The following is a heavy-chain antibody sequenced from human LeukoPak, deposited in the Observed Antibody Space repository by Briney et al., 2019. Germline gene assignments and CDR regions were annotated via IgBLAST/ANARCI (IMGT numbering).Heavy chain of an antibody. CDR2: IYHSGST. CDR3: ARGGGDYDFWSGYYLYYFDY. D-gene: IGHD3-3*01. V-gene: IGHV4-30-2*01. J-gene: IGHJ4*02. Sequence: SETLFLTCTVSGGSISSGGYYWSWIRQPPGKGLEWIGYIYHSGSTYYNPSLKSRVTISVDRSKNQFSLKLSSVTAADTAVYYCARGGGDYDFWSGYYLYYFDYWGQGTLVTVSS. CDR1: GGSISSGGYY.